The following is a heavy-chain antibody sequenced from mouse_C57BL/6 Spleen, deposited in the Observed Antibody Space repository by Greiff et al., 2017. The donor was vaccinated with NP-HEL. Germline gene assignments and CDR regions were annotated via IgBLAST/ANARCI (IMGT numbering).Heavy chain of an antibody. CDR3: ARGDYDAWFAY. Sequence: QVQLKQSGPGLVQPSQSLSITCTVSGFSLTSYGVHWVRQSPGKGLEWLGVIWSGGSTDYNAAFISRLSISKDNSKSQVFFKMNSLQADDTAIYYCARGDYDAWFAYWGQGTLVTVSA. J-gene: IGHJ3*01. D-gene: IGHD2-4*01. CDR2: IWSGGST. CDR1: GFSLTSYG. V-gene: IGHV2-2*01.